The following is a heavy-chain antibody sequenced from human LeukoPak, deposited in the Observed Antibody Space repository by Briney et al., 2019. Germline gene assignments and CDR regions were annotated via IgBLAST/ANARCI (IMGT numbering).Heavy chain of an antibody. Sequence: SETLSLTCTVSGGSISSYYWSWIRQPPGKGLEWIGYIYYSGSTNYNPSLKSRVTISVDTSKNQFSLKLSSVTAADTAVYYCVSSRSSWYYFDYWGQGTLVTVSS. D-gene: IGHD6-13*01. CDR3: VSSRSSWYYFDY. CDR1: GGSISSYY. V-gene: IGHV4-59*01. CDR2: IYYSGST. J-gene: IGHJ4*02.